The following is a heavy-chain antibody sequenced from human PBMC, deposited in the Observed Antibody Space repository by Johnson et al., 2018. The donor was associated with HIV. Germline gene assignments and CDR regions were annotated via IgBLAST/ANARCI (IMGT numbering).Heavy chain of an antibody. J-gene: IGHJ3*02. D-gene: IGHD3-22*01. V-gene: IGHV3-30*04. CDR1: GFTFNSYA. CDR3: AREWGEDDYYDSGGDAFDM. CDR2: TSYDGSNK. Sequence: QVQLVESGGGVVQPGRSLRLSCAASGFTFNSYAMHWVRQAPGKGLEWVALTSYDGSNKYYADSVKGRFYISSATSTNTLYLQVTSLRAEDTAVYYCAREWGEDDYYDSGGDAFDMWGRGTMVTVSS.